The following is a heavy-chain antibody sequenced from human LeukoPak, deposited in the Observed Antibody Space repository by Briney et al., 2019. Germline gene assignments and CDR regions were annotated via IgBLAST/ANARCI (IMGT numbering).Heavy chain of an antibody. Sequence: GGSLRLSCAASGFTVSSNYMSWVRQAPGKGLEWVSGISWNSGSIGYADSVKGRFTISRDNAKNSLYLQMNSLRAEDTALYHCARAYYDFWSGYYISYFDYWGQGTLVTVSS. CDR2: ISWNSGSI. CDR3: ARAYYDFWSGYYISYFDY. V-gene: IGHV3-20*01. J-gene: IGHJ4*02. CDR1: GFTVSSNY. D-gene: IGHD3-3*01.